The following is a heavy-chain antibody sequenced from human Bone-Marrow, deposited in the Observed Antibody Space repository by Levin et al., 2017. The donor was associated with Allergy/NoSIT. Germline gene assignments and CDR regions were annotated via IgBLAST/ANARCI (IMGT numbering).Heavy chain of an antibody. Sequence: GESLKISCEVSGFTFSRYWMYWVRQVPGLGPVWVSGINSDGSTTTYADSVKGRFTISRDNAKSTLYLQMNSLRVEDTAVFYCARDRTPFYSTLTLDFWGQGSQVTVSS. J-gene: IGHJ4*02. CDR1: GFTFSRYW. CDR2: INSDGSTT. V-gene: IGHV3-74*01. CDR3: ARDRTPFYSTLTLDF. D-gene: IGHD6-13*01.